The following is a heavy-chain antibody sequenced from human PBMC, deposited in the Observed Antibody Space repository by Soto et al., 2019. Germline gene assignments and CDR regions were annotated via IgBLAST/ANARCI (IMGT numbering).Heavy chain of an antibody. D-gene: IGHD6-19*01. CDR2: ISSSSTYI. CDR3: ARTYSSGWYEGWFDP. V-gene: IGHV3-21*01. CDR1: GFTFSSYT. J-gene: IGHJ5*02. Sequence: GGSLRLSCAASGFTFSSYTINWVRQAPGKGLEWVSSISSSSTYIYYADSVKGRFTISRDSAKNSVYLQMNSLRTEDTAVYYCARTYSSGWYEGWFDPWGQGTLVTVSS.